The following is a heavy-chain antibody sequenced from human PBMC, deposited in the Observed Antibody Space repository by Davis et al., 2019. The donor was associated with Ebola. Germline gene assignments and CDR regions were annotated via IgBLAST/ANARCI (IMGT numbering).Heavy chain of an antibody. CDR2: ISSSSSTI. V-gene: IGHV3-48*02. Sequence: GESLKISCAASGFTFYRYEMNWVRQAPGKGLEWVSYISSSSSTIYYADSVKGRFTISRDNAKNSLYLQMNSLRDEDTAVYYCARVSIGDYGGGMDVWGQGTTVTVSS. CDR3: ARVSIGDYGGGMDV. J-gene: IGHJ6*02. CDR1: GFTFYRYE. D-gene: IGHD4-17*01.